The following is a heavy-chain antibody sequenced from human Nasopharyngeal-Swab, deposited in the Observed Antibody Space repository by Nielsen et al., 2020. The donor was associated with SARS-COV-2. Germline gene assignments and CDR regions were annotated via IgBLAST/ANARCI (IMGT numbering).Heavy chain of an antibody. CDR1: GFTLNTYA. CDR2: ISDSGGRT. CDR3: AKSDDAVDI. J-gene: IGHJ3*02. V-gene: IGHV3-23*01. Sequence: ESLKISCASSGFTLNTYAMSWVRQAPGAGLEWVSAISDSGGRTYYADSVKGRFTISRDNSQNTLFLQMNSLRAEDTAVYYCAKSDDAVDIWGQGTMVTVSS.